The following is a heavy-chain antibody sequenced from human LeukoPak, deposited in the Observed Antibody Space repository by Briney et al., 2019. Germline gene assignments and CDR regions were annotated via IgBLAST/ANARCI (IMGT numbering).Heavy chain of an antibody. Sequence: PSETLSLTCAVYGGSFSGYYWSWIRQPPGKGLEWIGEINHSGSTNYNPSLKSRVTISVDTSKNQFSLKLSSVTAADTAVYYCARQAQGYWGQGTLVTVPS. CDR3: ARQAQGY. J-gene: IGHJ4*02. V-gene: IGHV4-34*01. CDR2: INHSGST. CDR1: GGSFSGYY.